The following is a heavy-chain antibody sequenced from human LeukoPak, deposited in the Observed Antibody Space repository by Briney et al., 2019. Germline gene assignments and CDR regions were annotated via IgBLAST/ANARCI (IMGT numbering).Heavy chain of an antibody. V-gene: IGHV1-2*02. CDR3: GRVTFYDFDI. Sequence: LVKVSCKASGYTFTGYYMHWVRKAPGQGRKWMGWINPNSGGTNYAQKFQGRVTMTRDTSTNTVYMELSSLRSEDTAVYYCGRVTFYDFDIWGQGTMVTVSS. J-gene: IGHJ3*02. D-gene: IGHD3-3*02. CDR1: GYTFTGYY. CDR2: INPNSGGT.